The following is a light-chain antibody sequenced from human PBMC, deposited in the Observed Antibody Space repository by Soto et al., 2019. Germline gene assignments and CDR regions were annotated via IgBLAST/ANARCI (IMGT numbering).Light chain of an antibody. V-gene: IGLV2-14*01. CDR2: EVT. CDR1: SNDVGGYNF. Sequence: QSVLTQPASVSGSPGQSITISCTGTSNDVGGYNFVSWYQQFPGKAPKLIIYEVTNRPSGVSNRFSGSKSGNTASLTISGLQAEDEADYYCSSYTSSSTPVVFGGGTKLTVL. CDR3: SSYTSSSTPVV. J-gene: IGLJ2*01.